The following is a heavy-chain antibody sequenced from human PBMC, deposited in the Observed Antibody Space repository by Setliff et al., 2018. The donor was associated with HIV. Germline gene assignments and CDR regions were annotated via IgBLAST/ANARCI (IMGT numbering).Heavy chain of an antibody. CDR2: IYYSGTT. CDR3: ASWGAGSNSGFDY. Sequence: SETLSLTCTVSGGSINITNFHWAWIRQPPGKGLEWLGSIYYSGTTYVHPSLKSRVTISIDTFKSQFSLKLRSVNAADTAVYYCASWGAGSNSGFDYWGRGTLVTVSS. V-gene: IGHV4-39*07. CDR1: GGSINITNFH. J-gene: IGHJ4*02. D-gene: IGHD3-16*01.